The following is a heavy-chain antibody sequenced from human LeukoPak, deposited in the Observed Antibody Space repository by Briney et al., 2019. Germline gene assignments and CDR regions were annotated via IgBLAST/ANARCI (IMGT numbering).Heavy chain of an antibody. CDR2: INHSGST. CDR1: GGSISSGGYY. Sequence: PSQTLSLTCTVSGGSISSGGYYWSWIRQPPGKGLEWIGEINHSGSTNYNPSLKSRVTISVDTSKNQFSLKLSSVIAADTAVYYCASRRGRDGYNWSPEKRYYFDYWGQGTLVTVSS. CDR3: ASRRGRDGYNWSPEKRYYFDY. V-gene: IGHV4-30-2*01. J-gene: IGHJ4*02. D-gene: IGHD5-12*01.